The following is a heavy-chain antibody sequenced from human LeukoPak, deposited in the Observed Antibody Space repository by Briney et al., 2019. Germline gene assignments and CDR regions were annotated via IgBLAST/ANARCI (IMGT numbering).Heavy chain of an antibody. CDR3: VKESEDSSGWATRYYFDY. V-gene: IGHV3-9*01. CDR2: VTWNSDNI. D-gene: IGHD6-19*01. CDR1: GFTFEDYA. Sequence: GGSLRLSCAASGFTFEDYAMHWVRQAPGKGLEWVAGVTWNSDNIDYAESVRGRFTISRGNAKNSLYLEMNSLRLEDTALYYCVKESEDSSGWATRYYFDYWGQGSLVTVSS. J-gene: IGHJ4*02.